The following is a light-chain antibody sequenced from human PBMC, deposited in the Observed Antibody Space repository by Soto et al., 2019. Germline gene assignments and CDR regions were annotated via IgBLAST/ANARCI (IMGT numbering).Light chain of an antibody. J-gene: IGKJ4*01. Sequence: EIVLTQSIGTVSLSPVERPKLYCRASQTITTLAWYQRKPGQAPRLLIYRVSSRATGVPDRFSGSGSGTDYTLTISRLEPEDFAVYYCQQYGNLPPTFGGGTKVDIK. CDR1: QTITT. CDR2: RVS. V-gene: IGKV3-20*01. CDR3: QQYGNLPPT.